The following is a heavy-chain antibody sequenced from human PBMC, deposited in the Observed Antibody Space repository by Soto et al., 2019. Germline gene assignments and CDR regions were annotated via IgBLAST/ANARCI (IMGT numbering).Heavy chain of an antibody. CDR2: IIPIFGTA. CDR3: AKAYYDILTGPAY. CDR1: GGTFSSYA. V-gene: IGHV1-69*06. J-gene: IGHJ4*02. D-gene: IGHD3-9*01. Sequence: ASVKVSCKASGGTFSSYAISWVRQAPGQGLEWMGGIIPIFGTANYAQKFQGRVTITADKSTSTAYMELSSLRSEDTAVYYCAKAYYDILTGPAYWGQGTLVTVSS.